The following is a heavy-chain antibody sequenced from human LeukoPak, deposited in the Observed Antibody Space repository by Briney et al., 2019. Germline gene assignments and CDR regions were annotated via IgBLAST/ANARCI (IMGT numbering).Heavy chain of an antibody. CDR3: ARGGGYYCSGGSCYQRTFGY. J-gene: IGHJ4*02. Sequence: SETLSLTCAVYVGSFSGYYWSWIRHPPGEGREWIGEINHSGSTNYNPSLKSRVTISVDTSKNQFSLKLSSVTAADTAVYYCARGGGYYCSGGSCYQRTFGYWGQGTLVTVSS. V-gene: IGHV4-34*01. CDR1: VGSFSGYY. D-gene: IGHD2-15*01. CDR2: INHSGST.